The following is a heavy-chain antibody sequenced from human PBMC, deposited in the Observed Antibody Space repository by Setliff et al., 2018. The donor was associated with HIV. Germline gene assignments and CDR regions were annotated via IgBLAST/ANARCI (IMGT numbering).Heavy chain of an antibody. J-gene: IGHJ3*02. CDR3: AREPISYRDFVVVAAAFDI. D-gene: IGHD2-15*01. CDR1: GYAFTNYY. Sequence: ASVKVSCKASGYAFTNYYLHWVRQAPGQGLAWMGIINPSGGSTIYAQKLQGRATMTRDTSTNTVYMELSSLRSEDTAVYYCAREPISYRDFVVVAAAFDIWGQGTMVT. CDR2: INPSGGST. V-gene: IGHV1-46*01.